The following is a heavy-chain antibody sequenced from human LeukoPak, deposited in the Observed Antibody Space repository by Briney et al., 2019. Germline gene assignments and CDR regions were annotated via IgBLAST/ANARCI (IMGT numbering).Heavy chain of an antibody. CDR2: INHSGST. Sequence: SETLSLTCAVYGGSFSGYYWSWIRQPPGKGLEWIGEINHSGSTNYNPSLKSRVTISVDTSKNQSSLKLSSVTAADTAVYYCARKGDYVWGSYRPHWFDPWGQGTLVTVSS. CDR1: GGSFSGYY. CDR3: ARKGDYVWGSYRPHWFDP. J-gene: IGHJ5*02. V-gene: IGHV4-34*01. D-gene: IGHD3-16*02.